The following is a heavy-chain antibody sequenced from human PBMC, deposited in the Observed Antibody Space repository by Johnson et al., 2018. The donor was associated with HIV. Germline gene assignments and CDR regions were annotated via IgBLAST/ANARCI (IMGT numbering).Heavy chain of an antibody. Sequence: QVQLVESGGGLVKPGGSLRLSCAASGFTLSDYYMSWVRQAPGKGLEWVALMSYDGSNKYYADSVKGRFTISRDNSKSTLILQMNGLREEDTAIYYCARSIADRPGGAFDIWGQGTMVTVSP. D-gene: IGHD6-6*01. V-gene: IGHV3-30*03. CDR2: MSYDGSNK. J-gene: IGHJ3*02. CDR3: ARSIADRPGGAFDI. CDR1: GFTLSDYY.